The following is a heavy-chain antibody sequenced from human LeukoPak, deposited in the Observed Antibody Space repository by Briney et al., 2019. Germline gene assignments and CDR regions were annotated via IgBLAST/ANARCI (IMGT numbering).Heavy chain of an antibody. D-gene: IGHD6-19*01. V-gene: IGHV3-30*04. Sequence: GGPLRLSCAASGFVFSSYDMHWVRQAPGKGLEWVAFISYDGSNKYYADSVKGRFTISRDNSKNTLDLQMNSLRTEDTAVYYCAREWLAFDYWGQGTLVTVSS. J-gene: IGHJ4*02. CDR1: GFVFSSYD. CDR3: AREWLAFDY. CDR2: ISYDGSNK.